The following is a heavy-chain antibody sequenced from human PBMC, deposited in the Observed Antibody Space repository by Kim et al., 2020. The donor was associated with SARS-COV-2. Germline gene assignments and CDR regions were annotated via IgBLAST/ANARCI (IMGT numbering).Heavy chain of an antibody. Sequence: EYAGSGKSRITGSEDTAQNQFSLQLTSVSPEDTAVYYCARDTPGQKAYDIWGQGTMVTVSS. CDR3: ARDTPGQKAYDI. J-gene: IGHJ3*02. V-gene: IGHV6-1*01.